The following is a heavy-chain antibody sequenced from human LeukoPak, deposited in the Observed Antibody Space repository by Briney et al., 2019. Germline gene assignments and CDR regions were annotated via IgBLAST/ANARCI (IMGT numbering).Heavy chain of an antibody. V-gene: IGHV1-69*13. Sequence: SVKVSCQASGGTFRSYPFTWVRQAPGQGLEWMGEITPIFGAANYAQTFQGRVTITADESTSTVFMELSSLRSDDTAFYYCARNSRVASTSGLNYWGQGTLVTVSS. D-gene: IGHD4-23*01. CDR2: ITPIFGAA. CDR3: ARNSRVASTSGLNY. J-gene: IGHJ4*02. CDR1: GGTFRSYP.